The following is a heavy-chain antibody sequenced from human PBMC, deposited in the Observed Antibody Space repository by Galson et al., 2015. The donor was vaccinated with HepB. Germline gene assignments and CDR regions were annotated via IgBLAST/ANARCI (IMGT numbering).Heavy chain of an antibody. J-gene: IGHJ4*02. CDR1: GFTFSTYG. V-gene: IGHV3-33*01. D-gene: IGHD2-2*01. CDR3: AREGGPGYCSSISCYYFDY. CDR2: MWYDGSNE. Sequence: SLRLSCAASGFTFSTYGMHWVRQAPGKGLEWVAVMWYDGSNEYYADSVKGRFTISRDNSKNTLYLQVNSLRAEDTAVYYCAREGGPGYCSSISCYYFDYWGQGTLVTVSS.